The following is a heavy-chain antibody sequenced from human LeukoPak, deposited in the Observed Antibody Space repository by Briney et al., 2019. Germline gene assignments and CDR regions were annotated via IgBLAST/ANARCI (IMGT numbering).Heavy chain of an antibody. CDR1: GGSISSYY. D-gene: IGHD1-26*01. CDR2: IYTSGST. Sequence: SETLPLTCTVSGGSISSYYWSWIRQPAGKGLEWIGRIYTSGSTNYNPSLKSRVTMSVDTSKNQFSLKLSSVTAADTAVYYCARDGIVGASRDYYYGMDVWGQGTTVTVSS. J-gene: IGHJ6*02. V-gene: IGHV4-4*07. CDR3: ARDGIVGASRDYYYGMDV.